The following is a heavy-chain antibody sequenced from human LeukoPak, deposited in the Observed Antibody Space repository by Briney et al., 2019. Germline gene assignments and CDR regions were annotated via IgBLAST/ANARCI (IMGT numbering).Heavy chain of an antibody. J-gene: IGHJ4*02. CDR3: ARERIAAIGLIDY. Sequence: GGSLRLSCAASGFTFSSYSMNWVRQAPGKGLEWVSYISSSTSAIYYADSVKGRFTVSRDNAKNSLFLQMNSLRAEDTAVYYCARERIAAIGLIDYWGQGTLVTVSS. V-gene: IGHV3-48*01. CDR1: GFTFSSYS. D-gene: IGHD6-13*01. CDR2: ISSSTSAI.